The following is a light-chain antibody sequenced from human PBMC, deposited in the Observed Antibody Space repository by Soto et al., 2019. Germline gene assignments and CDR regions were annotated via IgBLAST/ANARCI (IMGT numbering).Light chain of an antibody. J-gene: IGKJ5*01. CDR1: QSISSY. CDR2: AAS. CDR3: QQSYSTHIT. V-gene: IGKV1-39*01. Sequence: DIQMTQSPSSLSASVGDRVTITCRASQSISSYLNWYQQKPGKAPKFLIYAASSLQSGVPSRFSGSGSGTDFTLTISSLQPEDFATYYCQQSYSTHITFGQGTRLEIK.